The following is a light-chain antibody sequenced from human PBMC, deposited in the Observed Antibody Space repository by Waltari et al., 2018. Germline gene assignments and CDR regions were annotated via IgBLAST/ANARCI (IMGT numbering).Light chain of an antibody. CDR2: DVT. CDR3: CSYAGSSTFA. CDR1: SSDACDYNY. Sequence: QSALTQPASVSGSPGQSITISCTGTSSDACDYNYVSWYQQHPGKAPKLMIYDVTKRPSGVSNRFSGSKSGNTASLTISGLQAEDEGDYYCCSYAGSSTFAFGGGTKLTVL. J-gene: IGLJ2*01. V-gene: IGLV2-23*02.